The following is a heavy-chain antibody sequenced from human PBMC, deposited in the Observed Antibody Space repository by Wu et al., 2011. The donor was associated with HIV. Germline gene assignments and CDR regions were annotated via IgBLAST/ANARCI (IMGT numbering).Heavy chain of an antibody. CDR2: ISAYNGDT. D-gene: IGHD5-12*01. J-gene: IGHJ4*02. Sequence: QVQLVQSGAEVKKPGASVKVSCKASGYTFTNYGITWVRQAPGQGLEWMGWISAYNGDTNYAQNLQGRVTVTTDTSTSTVYMEVRSLRSDDTAVYYCARDPPGYPYYFDYWGQGTLVTVSS. V-gene: IGHV1-18*01. CDR3: ARDPPGYPYYFDY. CDR1: GYTFTNYG.